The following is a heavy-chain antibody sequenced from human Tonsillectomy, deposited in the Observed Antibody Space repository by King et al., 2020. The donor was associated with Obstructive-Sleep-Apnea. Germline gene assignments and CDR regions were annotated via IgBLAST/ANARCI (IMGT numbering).Heavy chain of an antibody. J-gene: IGHJ4*02. D-gene: IGHD3-10*01. CDR3: AKEEYYYGSGSYNY. Sequence: VQLVESGGGLVQPGGSLRLSCAASGFTFSSYAMSWVRQAPGKGLEWVSAISGSGGSTYYADSVKGRFTISRDNSKNTLYLQMNSLRAEDQAVYYFAKEEYYYGSGSYNYWGQGTVVTVS. CDR2: ISGSGGST. V-gene: IGHV3-23*04. CDR1: GFTFSSYA.